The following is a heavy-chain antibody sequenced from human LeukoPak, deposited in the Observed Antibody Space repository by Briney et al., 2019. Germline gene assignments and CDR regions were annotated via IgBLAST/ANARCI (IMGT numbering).Heavy chain of an antibody. CDR1: GFTFSSYW. CDR2: INSDGSST. J-gene: IGHJ3*02. D-gene: IGHD6-13*01. Sequence: GGSLRLSCAASGFTFSSYWMHWVRQAPGKGLVWVSRINSDGSSTSYADSVRGRFTISRDNAKNSLYLQMNSLRAEDMAFYYCAKDLSSSSQAFDIWGQGTMVTVSS. CDR3: AKDLSSSSQAFDI. V-gene: IGHV3-74*01.